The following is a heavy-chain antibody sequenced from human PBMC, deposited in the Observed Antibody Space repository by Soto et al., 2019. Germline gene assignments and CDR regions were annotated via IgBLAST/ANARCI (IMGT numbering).Heavy chain of an antibody. CDR2: INPSGDST. V-gene: IGHV1-46*01. CDR1: GYTFTSYY. CDR3: ARDHRVVVAATPRLVYYYYGMDV. J-gene: IGHJ6*02. D-gene: IGHD2-15*01. Sequence: EASVKVSCKASGYTFTSYYMHWVRQAPGQGLERMGIINPSGDSTSYAQKFQGRVTMTRDTSTSTVYMELSSLRSEDTAVYYCARDHRVVVAATPRLVYYYYGMDVWGQGTTVTVSS.